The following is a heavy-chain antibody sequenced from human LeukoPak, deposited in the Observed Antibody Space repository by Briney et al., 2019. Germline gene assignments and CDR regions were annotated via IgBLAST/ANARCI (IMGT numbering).Heavy chain of an antibody. CDR2: IYHRART. V-gene: IGHV4-4*02. Sequence: PSETLSLTCAVSGVSISTSTWWNWVRQPPGKGLEWIGEIYHRARTNRKPSVTSRVTISVDKTTNQYSLNLSSETAADTAMYYCARGHNENNYKSAIDVWGQGTMVTVSS. CDR3: ARGHNENNYKSAIDV. D-gene: IGHD1/OR15-1a*01. J-gene: IGHJ3*01. CDR1: GVSISTSTW.